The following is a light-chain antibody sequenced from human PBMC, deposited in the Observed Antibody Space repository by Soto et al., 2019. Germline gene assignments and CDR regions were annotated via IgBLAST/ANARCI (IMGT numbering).Light chain of an antibody. CDR3: QQYYSSPSIT. J-gene: IGKJ5*01. CDR1: QSVLHSSNNKNY. V-gene: IGKV4-1*01. Sequence: DIVMTQSPDSLAVSLGERATINCKSSQSVLHSSNNKNYLSWYQQTPGQPPKLLIYWASIRESGVPDRFSGSGSGTDFTLTIGSLQAEDVAVYYCQQYYSSPSITFGQGTRLEIK. CDR2: WAS.